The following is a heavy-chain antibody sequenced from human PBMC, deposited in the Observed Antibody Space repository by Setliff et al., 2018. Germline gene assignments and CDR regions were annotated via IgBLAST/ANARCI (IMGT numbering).Heavy chain of an antibody. J-gene: IGHJ4*02. CDR2: IYYSGST. V-gene: IGHV4-38-2*01. Sequence: PSETLSLTCAVSGYSISSGYYWGGIRQPPGKGLEWIGSIYYSGSTYYNPSLKSRVTISVDTSKNQFSLKLSSVTAADTAVYYCARRGMSSSWFQGYFDYWGQGTLVTVSS. D-gene: IGHD6-13*01. CDR3: ARRGMSSSWFQGYFDY. CDR1: GYSISSGYY.